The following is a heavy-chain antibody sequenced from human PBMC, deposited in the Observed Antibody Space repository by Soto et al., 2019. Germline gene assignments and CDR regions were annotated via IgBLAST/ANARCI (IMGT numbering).Heavy chain of an antibody. J-gene: IGHJ4*02. CDR1: GYTFSTYA. CDR2: IRVYNGKT. D-gene: IGHD3-3*01. V-gene: IGHV1-18*01. Sequence: ASVKVSCKASGYTFSTYAFSWVRQAPGQGLEWMGWIRVYNGKTEYAQKLQGRVTLTTDTSTSTAYMELRSLTYDDTAVYYCARDRDSEWLSDWGQGTLVTVSS. CDR3: ARDRDSEWLSD.